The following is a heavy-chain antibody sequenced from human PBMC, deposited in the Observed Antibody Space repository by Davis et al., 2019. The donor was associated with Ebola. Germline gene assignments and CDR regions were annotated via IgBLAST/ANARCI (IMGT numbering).Heavy chain of an antibody. D-gene: IGHD5-18*01. Sequence: SETLSLTCAVYGGSLSGYYWSWIRQPPGKGLEWIGEINHSGSTNYNPSLKSRVTISVDTSKNQFSLKLSSVTAADTAVYYCASAGYTYGFDYWGQGTLVTVSS. V-gene: IGHV4-34*01. J-gene: IGHJ4*02. CDR1: GGSLSGYY. CDR3: ASAGYTYGFDY. CDR2: INHSGST.